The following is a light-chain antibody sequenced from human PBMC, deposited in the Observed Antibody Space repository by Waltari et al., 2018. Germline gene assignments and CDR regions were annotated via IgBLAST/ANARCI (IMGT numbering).Light chain of an antibody. V-gene: IGKV2-28*01. J-gene: IGKJ4*02. CDR3: MQALQTPLT. CDR2: LGS. CDR1: QSLLHSNGYNY. Sequence: DIVMTQSPLSLPVTPGEPASISCRSSQSLLHSNGYNYLDWYLQKPGQSPQLLIYLGSNRATGISDRVSGSGSGTDSTLKISTVEAEDVGVYYCMQALQTPLTFGGGTKVEI.